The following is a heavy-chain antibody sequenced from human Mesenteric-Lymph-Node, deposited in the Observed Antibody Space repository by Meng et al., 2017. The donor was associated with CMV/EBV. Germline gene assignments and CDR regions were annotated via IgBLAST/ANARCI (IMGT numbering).Heavy chain of an antibody. CDR1: GGTFTNYA. Sequence: SVKVSCKLSGGTFTNYAISFLRQAPGQGLEWMGGIIPIFHTANYAQRFQGRVTITTDESTSTAYMQLSSLRSEDTALYYCARGHDILTGYFDYWGQGTLVTVSS. CDR2: IIPIFHTA. J-gene: IGHJ4*02. V-gene: IGHV1-69*05. CDR3: ARGHDILTGYFDY. D-gene: IGHD3-9*01.